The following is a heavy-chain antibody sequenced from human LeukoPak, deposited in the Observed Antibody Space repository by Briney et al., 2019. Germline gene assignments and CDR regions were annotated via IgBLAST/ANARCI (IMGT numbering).Heavy chain of an antibody. CDR2: IYGGGST. D-gene: IGHD1-1*01. Sequence: PGGSLRLSCAASGVTVSNNFMSWVRQAPGKGLEWVSVIYGGGSTYYADSVKGRFTISRDTSKNTLYLQMNSLRAEDTAVYYCAKERGFRNSGFDYWGQGTLVTVSS. CDR1: GVTVSNNF. V-gene: IGHV3-53*01. CDR3: AKERGFRNSGFDY. J-gene: IGHJ4*02.